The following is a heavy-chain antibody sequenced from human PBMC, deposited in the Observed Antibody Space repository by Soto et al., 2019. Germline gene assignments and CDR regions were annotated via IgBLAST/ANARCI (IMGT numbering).Heavy chain of an antibody. V-gene: IGHV4-59*01. CDR1: GGSISSYY. CDR2: IYYSGST. D-gene: IGHD6-6*01. Sequence: SETLSLTCTVSGGSISSYYWSWIRQPPGKGLEWIGYIYYSGSTNYNPSLKSRVTISVDTSKNQFSLKLSSVTAAVTAVYYCARDIAARRQYWGQGTLVTV. CDR3: ARDIAARRQY. J-gene: IGHJ4*02.